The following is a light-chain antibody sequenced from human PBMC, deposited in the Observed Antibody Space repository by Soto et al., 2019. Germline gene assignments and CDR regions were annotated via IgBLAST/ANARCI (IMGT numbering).Light chain of an antibody. CDR3: QQSSSAPPYT. CDR1: QPINTH. V-gene: IGKV1-39*01. CDR2: GAF. J-gene: IGKJ2*01. Sequence: DIQMTQSPSSLSASVGDRVTITCRASQPINTHLNWYQLTPGKAPRLLIYGAFTLQSGVPSRFSGSGSGTYFTLTISSLQPEDFGSYYCQQSSSAPPYTFGQGTKLEIK.